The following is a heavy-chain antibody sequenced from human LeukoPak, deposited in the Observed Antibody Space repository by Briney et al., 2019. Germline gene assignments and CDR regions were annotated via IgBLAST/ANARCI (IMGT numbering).Heavy chain of an antibody. Sequence: GGSLRLSCAASRFTFSSYEMNWVRQAPGKGLEWVSSISSSSSYIYYADSVKGRFTISRDNAKNSLYLQMNSLRAEDTAVYYCARAYSSSSGFDYWGQGTLVTVSS. J-gene: IGHJ4*02. D-gene: IGHD6-6*01. V-gene: IGHV3-21*01. CDR1: RFTFSSYE. CDR2: ISSSSSYI. CDR3: ARAYSSSSGFDY.